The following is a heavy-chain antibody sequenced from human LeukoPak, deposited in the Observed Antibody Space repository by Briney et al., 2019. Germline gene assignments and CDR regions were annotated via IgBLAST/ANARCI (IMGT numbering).Heavy chain of an antibody. J-gene: IGHJ4*02. CDR2: IKSKTDGGTT. Sequence: GGSLRLSCAASGFTFSNAWMSWVRQAPGKGLEWVCRIKSKTDGGTTDYAAPVKGRFTISRDDSKNTLYLQMNSLKTEDTAVHYCTRDSSSCDFDYWGQGTLVTVSS. CDR1: GFTFSNAW. CDR3: TRDSSSCDFDY. V-gene: IGHV3-15*01. D-gene: IGHD6-13*01.